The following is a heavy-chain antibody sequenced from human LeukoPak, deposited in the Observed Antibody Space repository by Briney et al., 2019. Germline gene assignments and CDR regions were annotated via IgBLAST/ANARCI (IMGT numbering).Heavy chain of an antibody. J-gene: IGHJ6*03. V-gene: IGHV3-48*01. D-gene: IGHD3-3*01. CDR3: ARDCVSQYYDFWSGYGYYYYYYMDV. CDR1: GFTFSSYS. Sequence: GGSLRLSCAASGFTFSSYSMNWVRQAPGKGLEWVSYISSSSSTIYYADSVKGRFTISRDNSKNTLYLQMNSLRAEDTAVYYCARDCVSQYYDFWSGYGYYYYYYMDVWGKGTTVTVSS. CDR2: ISSSSSTI.